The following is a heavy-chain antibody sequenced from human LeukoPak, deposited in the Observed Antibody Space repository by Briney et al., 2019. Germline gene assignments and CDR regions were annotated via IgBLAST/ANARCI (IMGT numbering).Heavy chain of an antibody. Sequence: GGSLRLSCAASGFTFSSYAMTWVRQAPGKGLEWVSTISGSGGSTYYADSVKGRFTISRDNSKNTLYLQMNSLRAEDTAVYYCARDRYYFDYWGQGTLVTVSS. J-gene: IGHJ4*02. CDR3: ARDRYYFDY. CDR2: ISGSGGST. V-gene: IGHV3-23*01. CDR1: GFTFSSYA.